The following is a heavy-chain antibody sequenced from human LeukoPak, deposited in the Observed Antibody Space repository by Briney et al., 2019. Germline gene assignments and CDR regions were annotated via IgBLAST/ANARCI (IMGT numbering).Heavy chain of an antibody. Sequence: GGSLRLSCAASGFTFSSYWMSWVHQAPGKGLEWVANIKQDGSEKYYVDSVKGRFTISRDNAKNSLYLQMNSLRAEDTAVYYCARSPPTYYYDSSGLFDYWGQGTLVTVSS. J-gene: IGHJ4*02. V-gene: IGHV3-7*01. CDR2: IKQDGSEK. CDR3: ARSPPTYYYDSSGLFDY. D-gene: IGHD3-22*01. CDR1: GFTFSSYW.